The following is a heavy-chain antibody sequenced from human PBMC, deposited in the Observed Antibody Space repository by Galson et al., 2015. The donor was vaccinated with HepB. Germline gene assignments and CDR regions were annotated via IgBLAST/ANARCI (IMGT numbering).Heavy chain of an antibody. Sequence: TLSLTCTVSGYSISSGNFYWSWIRQHPGKGLEWIGYIYYSGTTYYNTSLKSRVTISVDTSKNQFSLKLSSVTAADTAVYYCARAHRDYSTDYWGQGTLVTVSS. D-gene: IGHD4-17*01. V-gene: IGHV4-31*03. CDR2: IYYSGTT. CDR1: GYSISSGNFY. CDR3: ARAHRDYSTDY. J-gene: IGHJ4*02.